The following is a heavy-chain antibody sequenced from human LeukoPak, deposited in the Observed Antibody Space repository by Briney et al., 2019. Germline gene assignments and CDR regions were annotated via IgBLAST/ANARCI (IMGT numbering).Heavy chain of an antibody. CDR2: INPNSGGT. D-gene: IGHD2-15*01. V-gene: IGHV1-2*02. CDR1: GYTFTGYY. Sequence: GASVKVSCKASGYTFTGYYMHWVRQAPGQGLEWMGWINPNSGGTNYAQKFQGRVTMTRDTSISTAYMELSRLRSDDTAVYYCARDPADIVVRGWDYYYHYMDVWGKGTTVTVSS. CDR3: ARDPADIVVRGWDYYYHYMDV. J-gene: IGHJ6*03.